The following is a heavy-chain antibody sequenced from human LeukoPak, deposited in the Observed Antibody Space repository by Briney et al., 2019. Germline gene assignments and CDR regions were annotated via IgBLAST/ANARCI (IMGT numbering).Heavy chain of an antibody. CDR3: ARAGPDLNCGGDCCPDY. D-gene: IGHD2-21*02. Sequence: GASVKVSCKASGYTFTGYYMHWVRQAPGQGLEWMGWINPNSGGTNYAQKFQGRVTMTRGTSISTAYMELSRLRSDDTAVYYCARAGPDLNCGGDCCPDYWGQGTLVTVSS. CDR2: INPNSGGT. CDR1: GYTFTGYY. V-gene: IGHV1-2*02. J-gene: IGHJ4*02.